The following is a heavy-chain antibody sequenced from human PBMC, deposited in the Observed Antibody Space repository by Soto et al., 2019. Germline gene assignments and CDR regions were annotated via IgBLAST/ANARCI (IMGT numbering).Heavy chain of an antibody. CDR1: GFTFSSYA. CDR2: ISYDGSNK. CDR3: ARDDLEMATTDFDY. Sequence: QVQLVESGGGVVQPGRSLRLSCAASGFTFSSYAMHWVRQAPGKGLEWVAVISYDGSNKYYADSVKGRFTISRDNSKNTLYLQMNSQRAEDTAVYYCARDDLEMATTDFDYWGQGTLVTVSS. D-gene: IGHD1-1*01. V-gene: IGHV3-30-3*01. J-gene: IGHJ4*02.